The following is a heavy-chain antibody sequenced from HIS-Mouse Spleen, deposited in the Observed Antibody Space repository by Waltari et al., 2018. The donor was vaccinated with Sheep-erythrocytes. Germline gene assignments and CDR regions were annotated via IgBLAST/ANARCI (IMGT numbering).Heavy chain of an antibody. D-gene: IGHD3-10*01. CDR2: IYYSGST. V-gene: IGHV4-39*07. CDR3: ARDYVPGIRGYFDY. J-gene: IGHJ4*02. Sequence: QLQLQESGPGLVKPSETLSLTCTVSGGSISSSSYYWGWIRQPPGKGLEWIGRIYYSGSTYYNPSLKSRVTISVDTSKNQFSLKLSSVTAADTAVYYCARDYVPGIRGYFDYWGQGTLVTVSS. CDR1: GGSISSSSYY.